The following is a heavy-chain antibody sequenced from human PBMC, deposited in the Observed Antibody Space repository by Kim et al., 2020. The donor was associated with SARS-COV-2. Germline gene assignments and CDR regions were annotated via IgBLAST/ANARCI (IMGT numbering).Heavy chain of an antibody. Sequence: NYAQKFQGRVTMTRDTSISTAYMELSRLRSDDTAVYYCARAPGRIGEFDYWGQGTLVTVSS. J-gene: IGHJ4*02. D-gene: IGHD7-27*01. CDR3: ARAPGRIGEFDY. V-gene: IGHV1-2*02.